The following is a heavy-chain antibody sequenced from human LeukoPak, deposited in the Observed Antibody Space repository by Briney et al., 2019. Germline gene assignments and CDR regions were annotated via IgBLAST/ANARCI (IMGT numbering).Heavy chain of an antibody. CDR3: AKGGAAIRSLDDAFDI. V-gene: IGHV3-21*04. D-gene: IGHD2-2*02. J-gene: IGHJ3*02. CDR2: ISSSSSYI. CDR1: GFTFSSYS. Sequence: GGSLRLSCAASGFTFSSYSMNWVRQAPGKGLEWVSSISSSSSYIYYADSVKGRFTISRDNAKNSLYLQMNSLRAEDMALYYCAKGGAAIRSLDDAFDIWGQGTMVTVSS.